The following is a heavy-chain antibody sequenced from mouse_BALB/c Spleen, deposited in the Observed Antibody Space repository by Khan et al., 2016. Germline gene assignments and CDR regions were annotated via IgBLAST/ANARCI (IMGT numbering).Heavy chain of an antibody. CDR1: GYAITSGYY. J-gene: IGHJ4*01. CDR3: VNGRRGHAKEY. CDR2: ISYDGSN. Sequence: EVQLQESGPGLVKPSQSLSLTCAVTGYAITSGYYWNWIRPFPRNILVWLRYISYDGSNHYPLSLINRISITRDTACNLFLLKWTCGGSVETVTKDAVNGRRGHAKEYWRQGTTAT. D-gene: IGHD2-12*01. V-gene: IGHV3-6*02.